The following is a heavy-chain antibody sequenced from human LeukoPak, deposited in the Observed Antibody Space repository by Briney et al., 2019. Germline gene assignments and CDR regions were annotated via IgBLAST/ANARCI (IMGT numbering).Heavy chain of an antibody. Sequence: ASVKVSCKVSGYTLIELSMHWVRQAPGKGLEWMGGFDPEDGETIYAQKFQGRVTMTEDTSTDTAYMELSSLRSEDAAVYYCATGGVSAASGKPGYYYYYGMDVWGQGTTVTVSS. CDR1: GYTLIELS. CDR2: FDPEDGET. V-gene: IGHV1-24*01. J-gene: IGHJ6*02. CDR3: ATGGVSAASGKPGYYYYYGMDV. D-gene: IGHD6-25*01.